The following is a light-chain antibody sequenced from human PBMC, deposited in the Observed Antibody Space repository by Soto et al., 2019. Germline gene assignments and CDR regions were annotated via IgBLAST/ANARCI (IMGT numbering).Light chain of an antibody. CDR1: QSASNNY. CDR3: QQNSSSGT. J-gene: IGKJ5*01. CDR2: GAS. Sequence: EIMLTQSPGTLSLYQGERATRSCRASQSASNNYLAWYQQNPGQAPRLLICGASNRATGIPDRFSGSGSGTAFTITISRLEDEDFAVYYCQQNSSSGTFGQGTRLEIK. V-gene: IGKV3-20*01.